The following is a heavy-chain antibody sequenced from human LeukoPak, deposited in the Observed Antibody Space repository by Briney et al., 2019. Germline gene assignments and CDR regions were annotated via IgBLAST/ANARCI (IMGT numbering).Heavy chain of an antibody. CDR2: INPNDGDA. Sequence: ASVKVSCKASGYTFTDYYMHWVRQAPGQGFEWMGWINPNDGDANYAQKFQGRVTMTRDTSISTAHMEVSRLRSDDTAVYYCARANFLYCSSTTCLFDYWGQGTLVAVSS. CDR1: GYTFTDYY. CDR3: ARANFLYCSSTTCLFDY. J-gene: IGHJ4*02. V-gene: IGHV1-2*02. D-gene: IGHD2-2*01.